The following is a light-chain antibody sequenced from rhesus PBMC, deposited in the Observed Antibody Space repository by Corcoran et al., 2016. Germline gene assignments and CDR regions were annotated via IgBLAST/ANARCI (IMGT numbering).Light chain of an antibody. CDR3: QQYYSSPLT. J-gene: IGKJ4*01. V-gene: IGKV4-1*01. CDR2: WAS. Sequence: DIVMTQSPDSLAVSLGERVTINCKSSQSLLYSSNNKHYLAWYQPKPGQAPTLLIYWASTRDSGVPKRCSGSGAGTDCTLTISGLQAEDVAVYYCQQYYSSPLTFGGGTKVEIK. CDR1: QSLLYSSNNKHY.